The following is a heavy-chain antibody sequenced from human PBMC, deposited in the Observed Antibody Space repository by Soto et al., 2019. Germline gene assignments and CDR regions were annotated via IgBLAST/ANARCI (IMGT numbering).Heavy chain of an antibody. D-gene: IGHD3-22*01. J-gene: IGHJ3*02. CDR2: ISGSGGST. Sequence: PGGSLRLSCAASGFTFSSYAMSWVRQAPGKGLEWVSAISGSGGSTYYADSVKGRFTISRDNSKNTLYLQMNSLRAEDTAVYYCAKADTYYYDSSSYYRYGAFDIWGQGTMVTVSS. CDR3: AKADTYYYDSSSYYRYGAFDI. CDR1: GFTFSSYA. V-gene: IGHV3-23*01.